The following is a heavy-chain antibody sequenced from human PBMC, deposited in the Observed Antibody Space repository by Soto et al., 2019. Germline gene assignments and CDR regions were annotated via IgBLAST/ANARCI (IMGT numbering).Heavy chain of an antibody. D-gene: IGHD1-26*01. V-gene: IGHV4-59*01. CDR1: GGSISSYY. CDR2: IYYSGST. Sequence: TSETLSLTCTVSGGSISSYYWSWIRQPPGKGLEWIGYIYYSGSTNYNPSLKSRVTISVDTSKNQFSLKLSFVTAADTAVYYCARRYGGNLDYWGQGTLVTVSS. J-gene: IGHJ4*02. CDR3: ARRYGGNLDY.